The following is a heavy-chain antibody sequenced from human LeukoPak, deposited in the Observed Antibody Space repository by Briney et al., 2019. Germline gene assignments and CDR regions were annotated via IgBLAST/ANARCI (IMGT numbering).Heavy chain of an antibody. J-gene: IGHJ4*02. V-gene: IGHV1-69*13. CDR3: ARAPTGTTPFDY. CDR2: IIPIFGTA. Sequence: SVKVSCKASGGTFSSYAISWVRQAPGQRLEWMGGIIPIFGTANYAQKFQGRVTITADESTSTAYMELSSLRSEDTAVYYCARAPTGTTPFDYWGQGTLVTVSS. CDR1: GGTFSSYA. D-gene: IGHD1-1*01.